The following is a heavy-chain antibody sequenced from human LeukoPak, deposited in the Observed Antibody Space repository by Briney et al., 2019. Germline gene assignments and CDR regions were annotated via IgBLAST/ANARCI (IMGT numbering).Heavy chain of an antibody. CDR1: GFTFSSYA. J-gene: IGHJ4*02. Sequence: PGGSLRLSCAASGFTFSSYAMRWGRRAPGKGLEWGSAISGSGGSTYYADSVKGRFTISRDNSKNTLYLQMNSLRAEDTAVYYCAKVSPPLVMVRGAPYYFDYWGQGTLVTVSS. V-gene: IGHV3-23*01. CDR2: ISGSGGST. D-gene: IGHD3-10*01. CDR3: AKVSPPLVMVRGAPYYFDY.